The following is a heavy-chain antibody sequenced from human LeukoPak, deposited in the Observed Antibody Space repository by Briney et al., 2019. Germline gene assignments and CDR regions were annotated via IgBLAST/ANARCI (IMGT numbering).Heavy chain of an antibody. J-gene: IGHJ5*02. V-gene: IGHV4-4*07. D-gene: IGHD4-17*01. Sequence: PSETLSLTCTVSDGSVNNYYWSWIRQPAGKGLEWIGRIYTSGITNSNRSLKSRVTMSVDTSKNQFSLKLSSVTAADTAVYYCARGGYGDYLWFDPWGQGTLVTVSS. CDR1: DGSVNNYY. CDR2: IYTSGIT. CDR3: ARGGYGDYLWFDP.